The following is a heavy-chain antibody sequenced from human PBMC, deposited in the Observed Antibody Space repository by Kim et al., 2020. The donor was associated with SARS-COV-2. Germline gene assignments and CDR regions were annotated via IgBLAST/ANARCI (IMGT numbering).Heavy chain of an antibody. V-gene: IGHV3-30*04. Sequence: GGSLRLSCAASGFTFSSYAMHWVRQAPGKGLEWVAVISYDGSNKYYADSVKGRFTISRDNSKNTLYLQMNSLRAEDTAVYYCARIPLRYFDWLLPYYFDYWGQGTLVTVSS. CDR1: GFTFSSYA. J-gene: IGHJ4*02. CDR3: ARIPLRYFDWLLPYYFDY. D-gene: IGHD3-9*01. CDR2: ISYDGSNK.